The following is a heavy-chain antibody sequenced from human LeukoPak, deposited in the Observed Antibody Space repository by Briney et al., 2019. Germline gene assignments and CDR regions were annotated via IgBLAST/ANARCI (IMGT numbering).Heavy chain of an antibody. CDR2: ISGSGGST. CDR1: GFTSSSYA. CDR3: AKDGVITMVRGANFDY. Sequence: GGSLTLSCAASGFTSSSYAMSWVRQAPGKGLEWVSAISGSGGSTYYADSVKGRFTISRDNSNNTLYLQMNSLRAEDTAVYYCAKDGVITMVRGANFDYWGQGTLVTVSS. J-gene: IGHJ4*02. D-gene: IGHD3-10*01. V-gene: IGHV3-23*01.